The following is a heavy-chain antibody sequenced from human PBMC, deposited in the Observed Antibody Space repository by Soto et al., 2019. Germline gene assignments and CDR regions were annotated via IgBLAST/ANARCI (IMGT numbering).Heavy chain of an antibody. CDR1: GFTFSSYA. V-gene: IGHV3-30-3*01. D-gene: IGHD6-13*01. J-gene: IGHJ4*02. CDR2: ISYDGSNK. Sequence: GGSLRLSCAASGFTFSSYAMHWVRQAPGKGLEWVAVISYDGSNKYYADSVKGRFTISRDNSKNTLYLQMNSLRAEDTAVYYCARVSTWDSSSWRIYFDNWGQGTLVTVSS. CDR3: ARVSTWDSSSWRIYFDN.